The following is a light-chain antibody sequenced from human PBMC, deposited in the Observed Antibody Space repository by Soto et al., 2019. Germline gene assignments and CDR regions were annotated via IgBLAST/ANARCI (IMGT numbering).Light chain of an antibody. J-gene: IGLJ2*01. Sequence: QSVLTQPPSASGSPGQSVTISCTGTSRDVGGYNYVSWYQQHPGKAPKLMIYEVSMRPSGVPDRFSGSKSGNTASLTVSGLQAEDEADYYCSSYAGSKGVFGGGTKLTVL. CDR3: SSYAGSKGV. CDR2: EVS. CDR1: SRDVGGYNY. V-gene: IGLV2-8*01.